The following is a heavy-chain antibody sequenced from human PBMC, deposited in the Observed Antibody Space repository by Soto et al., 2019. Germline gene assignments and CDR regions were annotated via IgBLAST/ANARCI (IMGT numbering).Heavy chain of an antibody. D-gene: IGHD6-13*01. J-gene: IGHJ4*02. CDR2: INPSGGST. CDR1: GYTFTSYY. CDR3: ARVSSWSCFDY. V-gene: IGHV1-46*01. Sequence: QVQLVQSGAEVKKPGASVKVSCKASGYTFTSYYMHWVRQAPGQGLEWMGIINPSGGSTSYAQKFHGRVTMTRDTSTITVYMELSSLRSEDTAVYYCARVSSWSCFDYWGQGTLVTVSS.